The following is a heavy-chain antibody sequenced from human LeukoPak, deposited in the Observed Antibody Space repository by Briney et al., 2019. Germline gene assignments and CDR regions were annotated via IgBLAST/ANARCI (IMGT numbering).Heavy chain of an antibody. Sequence: ASVKVSCKASGYTFTSYDINWVRQATAQGLELMGWMNPNSGNTGYAQKFQGRVTMTRNTSISTAYMELRSLRSDDTAVYYCAITPYDSSGPNQLWGQEPWSPSPQ. CDR3: AITPYDSSGPNQL. CDR2: MNPNSGNT. J-gene: IGHJ4*02. D-gene: IGHD3-22*01. CDR1: GYTFTSYD. V-gene: IGHV1-8*01.